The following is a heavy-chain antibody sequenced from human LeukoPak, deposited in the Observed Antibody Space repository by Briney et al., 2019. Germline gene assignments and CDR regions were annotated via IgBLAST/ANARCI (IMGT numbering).Heavy chain of an antibody. V-gene: IGHV4-31*03. CDR2: IYYSGTT. CDR1: GGSISSDGYY. Sequence: SETLSLTCTVSGGSISSDGYYWTWIRQHPGKGLEWIGYIYYSGTTYYNPSLEGRVTLSVGTSKNQFSLRLSSVTAADTAVYYCARYRDSGGRLAFDIWGQGTMATVSS. D-gene: IGHD2-15*01. J-gene: IGHJ3*02. CDR3: ARYRDSGGRLAFDI.